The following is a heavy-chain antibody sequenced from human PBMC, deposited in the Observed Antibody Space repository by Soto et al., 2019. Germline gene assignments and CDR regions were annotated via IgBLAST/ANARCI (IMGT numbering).Heavy chain of an antibody. Sequence: ASVKVSGKASGYTFTSYAMHWVRQAPGQRLEWMGWINAGNGNTKYSQKFQGRVTITRDTSASTAYMELSSLRSEDTAVYYCARDLAAPGWFDPWGQGTLVTVSS. D-gene: IGHD6-25*01. CDR2: INAGNGNT. CDR1: GYTFTSYA. V-gene: IGHV1-3*01. CDR3: ARDLAAPGWFDP. J-gene: IGHJ5*02.